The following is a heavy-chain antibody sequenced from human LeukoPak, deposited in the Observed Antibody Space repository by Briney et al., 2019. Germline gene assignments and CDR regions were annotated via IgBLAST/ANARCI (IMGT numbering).Heavy chain of an antibody. CDR2: IYSSGST. J-gene: IGHJ3*02. D-gene: IGHD5-12*01. CDR1: GGSISSYY. CDR3: ARRYSGYGNASDI. V-gene: IGHV4-59*08. Sequence: KPSETLSLTCTVSGGSISSYYWSWIRQPPGKGLEWIGYIYSSGSTNYSPSLKSRVTISVDTSKNQFSLKLYSVTAADTAVYYCARRYSGYGNASDIWGQGTMVTVSS.